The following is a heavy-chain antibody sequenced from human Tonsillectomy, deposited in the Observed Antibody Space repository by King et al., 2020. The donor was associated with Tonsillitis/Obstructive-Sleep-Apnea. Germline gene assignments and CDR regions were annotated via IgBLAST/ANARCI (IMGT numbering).Heavy chain of an antibody. Sequence: QLQESGPGLVKPSETLSLTCTVSVGSISSYYWSWIRQPPGKGLGWIGYIYYSGSTNYNPSLKIRVTISVDTSKNQFSLKLSSVTAADTAVYYCARGIRGDNDAFDIWGQGTMVTVSS. CDR2: IYYSGST. V-gene: IGHV4-59*01. CDR3: ARGIRGDNDAFDI. D-gene: IGHD3-10*01. J-gene: IGHJ3*02. CDR1: VGSISSYY.